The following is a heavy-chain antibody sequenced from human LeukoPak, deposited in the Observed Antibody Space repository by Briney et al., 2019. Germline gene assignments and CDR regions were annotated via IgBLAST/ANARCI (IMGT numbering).Heavy chain of an antibody. CDR1: GFTFSSYW. CDR2: IKQDGSEK. Sequence: GGSLRLSCAASGFTFSSYWMSWVRQAPGKGLEWVANIKQDGSEKYYVDSVKGRFTISRDNAKNSLYLQMNSLRAEDTAVYYCAREKTLLWFGDHTVLAFGIWGQGTMVTVSS. CDR3: AREKTLLWFGDHTVLAFGI. D-gene: IGHD3-10*01. J-gene: IGHJ3*02. V-gene: IGHV3-7*01.